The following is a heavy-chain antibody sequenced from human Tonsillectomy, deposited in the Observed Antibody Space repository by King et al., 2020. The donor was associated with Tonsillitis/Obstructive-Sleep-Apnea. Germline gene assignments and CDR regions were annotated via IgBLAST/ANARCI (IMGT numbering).Heavy chain of an antibody. CDR2: IYSGGST. V-gene: IGHV3-53*01. D-gene: IGHD4-17*01. CDR1: GFTVSSNY. CDR3: ASGASRCYYYMDV. J-gene: IGHJ6*03. Sequence: QLVQSGGGLIQPGGSLRLSCAASGFTVSSNYMSRVRQAPGKGLEWVSVIYSGGSTYYADSVKGRFTISRDNSKNTLYLQMNSLRAEDTAVYYCASGASRCYYYMDVWGKGTTVTVSS.